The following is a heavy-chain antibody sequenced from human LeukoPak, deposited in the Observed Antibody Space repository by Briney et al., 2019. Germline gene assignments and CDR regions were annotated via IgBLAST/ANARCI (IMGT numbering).Heavy chain of an antibody. D-gene: IGHD3-10*01. Sequence: GGSLRLSCAASGFTFSSYEMNWVRQAPGKGLEWVSYISSSGSTIYYADSVKGRFTISRDNAKNSLYLQMNSLRAEDAAVYYCARDFPFFGQFYGSGSYYTGRNWFDPWGQGTLVTVSS. CDR2: ISSSGSTI. V-gene: IGHV3-48*03. J-gene: IGHJ5*02. CDR3: ARDFPFFGQFYGSGSYYTGRNWFDP. CDR1: GFTFSSYE.